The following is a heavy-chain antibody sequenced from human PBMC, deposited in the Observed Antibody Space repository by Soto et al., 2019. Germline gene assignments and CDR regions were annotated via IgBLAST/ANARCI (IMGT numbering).Heavy chain of an antibody. CDR2: ISGSGGST. J-gene: IGHJ6*02. Sequence: GGSLRLSCAASGFTFNSYAFRWVRQAPGKGLGWVSAISGSGGSTYYADSVKGRFTISRDNSKNTLYLQMNSLRAEDTAVYYCAKFTGYCSSTSCYDYYYYCMDVWGQGNTVTVSS. CDR3: AKFTGYCSSTSCYDYYYYCMDV. V-gene: IGHV3-23*01. D-gene: IGHD2-2*01. CDR1: GFTFNSYA.